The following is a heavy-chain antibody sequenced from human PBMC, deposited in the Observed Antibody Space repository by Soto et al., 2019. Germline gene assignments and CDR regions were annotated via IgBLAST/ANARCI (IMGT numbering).Heavy chain of an antibody. D-gene: IGHD3-22*01. J-gene: IGHJ4*02. V-gene: IGHV2-5*01. CDR3: AHMYYYDGSGYYPTSDY. Sequence: SVPTLVNPTQTLTLTCTFSGFSRSSSGMSVGWFRQAPGKAPEWLSLVYWNDDKRYSPSLKSRLTISKDTSTNQVVLTMTNMDSVDTGTYYCAHMYYYDGSGYYPTSDYWGQGTLVTVSS. CDR1: GFSRSSSGMS. CDR2: VYWNDDK.